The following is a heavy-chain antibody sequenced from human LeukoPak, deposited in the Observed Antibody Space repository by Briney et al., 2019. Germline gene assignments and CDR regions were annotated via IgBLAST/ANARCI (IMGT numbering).Heavy chain of an antibody. CDR3: ARGEYDILTTFFYFDN. CDR2: ISRSSSTI. J-gene: IGHJ4*02. D-gene: IGHD3-9*01. Sequence: PGGSLRLSCAASGFTFSSYSMNWVRQAPGKGLEWVSYISRSSSTIYYADSVKGRFTTSRDNAKKSLYLQMNSLRTEDTALYFCARGEYDILTTFFYFDNWGQGTLVTVSS. CDR1: GFTFSSYS. V-gene: IGHV3-48*01.